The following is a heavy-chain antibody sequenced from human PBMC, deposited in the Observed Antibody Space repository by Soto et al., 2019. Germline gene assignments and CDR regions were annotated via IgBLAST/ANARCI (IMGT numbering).Heavy chain of an antibody. CDR1: RFTFSNYA. D-gene: IGHD3-16*02. CDR3: ARGFEDYVWGTYPSQY. J-gene: IGHJ4*02. Sequence: LRLSCVGSRFTFSNYAMNWVRQAPGQGLEWVASIIGSSVYIHYADSVKGRFTVSRDNDKNSVFLQMDSLRAEDTAMYYCARGFEDYVWGTYPSQYWGQGILVTVSS. CDR2: IIGSSVYI. V-gene: IGHV3-21*01.